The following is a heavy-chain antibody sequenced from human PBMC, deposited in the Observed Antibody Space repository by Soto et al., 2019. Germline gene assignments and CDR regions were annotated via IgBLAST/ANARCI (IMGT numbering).Heavy chain of an antibody. CDR1: EGTFRSYA. CDR2: INPIFGTT. CDR3: ARSLEWLALFDY. V-gene: IGHV1-69*05. D-gene: IGHD3-3*01. J-gene: IGHJ4*02. Sequence: SVKVSCKASEGTFRSYAISWVRQAPGQRLERMGRINPIFGTTNYSQKFQGRVTITRNTSASIAYMELSSLRSEDTAVYYCARSLEWLALFDYWGQGTLVTVSS.